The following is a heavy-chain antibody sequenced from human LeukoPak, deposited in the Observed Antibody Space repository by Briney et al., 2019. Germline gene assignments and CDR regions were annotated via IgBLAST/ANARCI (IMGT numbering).Heavy chain of an antibody. Sequence: SQTLSLTCAISGDSVSSNSAAWIWLRQSPSRGLEWLGRTYYRSKWYNDYAVSVKSRITFNPDTSKNQFSLQLNSVTPEDTAVYYCAGGHGGSWFDSWGQGTLVTVSS. V-gene: IGHV6-1*01. CDR1: GDSVSSNSAA. CDR3: AGGHGGSWFDS. J-gene: IGHJ5*01. CDR2: TYYRSKWYN. D-gene: IGHD3-10*01.